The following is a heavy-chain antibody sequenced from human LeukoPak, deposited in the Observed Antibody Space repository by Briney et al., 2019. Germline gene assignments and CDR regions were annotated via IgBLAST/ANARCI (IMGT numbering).Heavy chain of an antibody. Sequence: GGSLRLSCAASGFTFSSCAMHWVRQAPGKGLEWVAVISYDGSNKYYADSVKGRFTISRDNSKNTLYLQMNSLRAEDTAVYYCARVLAYCGGDCSIRGAFDIWGQGTMVTVSS. V-gene: IGHV3-30*04. CDR3: ARVLAYCGGDCSIRGAFDI. CDR2: ISYDGSNK. CDR1: GFTFSSCA. J-gene: IGHJ3*02. D-gene: IGHD2-21*02.